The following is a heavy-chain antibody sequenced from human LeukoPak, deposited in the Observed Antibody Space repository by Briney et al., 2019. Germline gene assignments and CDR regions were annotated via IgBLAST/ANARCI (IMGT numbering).Heavy chain of an antibody. CDR1: GFTFSSHA. V-gene: IGHV3-66*01. Sequence: GGSLRLSCAASGFTFSSHAMSWVRQAPGKGLECVSVIYSGGTTYYTDSVKGRFTISRDNSKNTLYLQMNPLRAEDTAVYYCASGGTLSVGFDYWGQGTLVPVSS. D-gene: IGHD2/OR15-2a*01. J-gene: IGHJ4*02. CDR2: IYSGGTT. CDR3: ASGGTLSVGFDY.